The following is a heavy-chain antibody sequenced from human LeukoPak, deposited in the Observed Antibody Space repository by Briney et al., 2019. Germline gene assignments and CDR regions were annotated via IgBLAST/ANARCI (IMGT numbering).Heavy chain of an antibody. Sequence: GASVKVSCKASGYTFTGYYMHWVRQAPGQGLEWIGWINPNSGGTNYAQKFQGRVTMTRDTSISTAYMELSRLRSDDTAVYYCARGSDYYDSSGYYQNFDYWGQGTLVTVSS. D-gene: IGHD3-22*01. CDR2: INPNSGGT. V-gene: IGHV1-2*02. CDR3: ARGSDYYDSSGYYQNFDY. CDR1: GYTFTGYY. J-gene: IGHJ4*02.